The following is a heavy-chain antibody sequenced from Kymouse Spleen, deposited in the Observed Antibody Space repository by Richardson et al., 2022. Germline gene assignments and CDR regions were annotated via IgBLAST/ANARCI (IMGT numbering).Heavy chain of an antibody. V-gene: IGHV4-34*01. CDR1: GGSFSGYY. D-gene: IGHD3-9*01. CDR3: ASHDILTGYDP. CDR2: INHSGST. J-gene: IGHJ5*02. Sequence: QVQLQQWGAGLLKPSETLSLTCAVYGGSFSGYYWSWIRQPPGKGLEWIGEINHSGSTNYNPSLKSRVTISVDTSKNQFSLKLSSVTAADTAVYYCASHDILTGYDPWGQGTLVTVSS.